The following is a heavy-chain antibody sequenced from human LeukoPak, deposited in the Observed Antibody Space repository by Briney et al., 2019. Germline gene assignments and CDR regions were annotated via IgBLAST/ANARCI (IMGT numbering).Heavy chain of an antibody. CDR3: ARDRSDYGFSWFDP. Sequence: SETLSLTCAVSGYPISSGYYWGWIRQPPGKGLEWIGSIYHSGSTYYNLSLKSRVTISVDTSKNQFSLKLSSVTAADTAVYYCARDRSDYGFSWFDPWGQGTLVTVSS. CDR2: IYHSGST. V-gene: IGHV4-38-2*02. CDR1: GYPISSGYY. J-gene: IGHJ5*02. D-gene: IGHD4-17*01.